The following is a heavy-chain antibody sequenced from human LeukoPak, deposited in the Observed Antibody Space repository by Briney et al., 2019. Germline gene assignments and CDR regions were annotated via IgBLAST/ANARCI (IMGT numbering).Heavy chain of an antibody. CDR1: GFTFNKYW. V-gene: IGHV3-7*01. Sequence: GSLILSCAASGFTFNKYWMNWVRQSPGKGLEWVADIKEDSDKNHVESVRGRFTISRDNAENSLYLQMNRLRVEDTAVYYCARESGRFRFDSWGQGTLVTVSS. CDR3: ARESGRFRFDS. J-gene: IGHJ5*01. CDR2: IKEDSDK. D-gene: IGHD3-3*01.